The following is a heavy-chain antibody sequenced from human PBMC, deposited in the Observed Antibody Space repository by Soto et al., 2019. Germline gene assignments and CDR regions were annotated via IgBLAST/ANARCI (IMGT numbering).Heavy chain of an antibody. D-gene: IGHD2-15*01. CDR3: ARDSGGSYHYFDY. CDR2: IYYSGST. Sequence: SETLSLTCTVSGGSISSYYWSWIRQPPGKGLEWIGYIYYSGSTNYNPSLKSRVIISVDTSKNQFSLKLSSVTAADTAVYYCARDSGGSYHYFDYWGQGTLVTVSS. J-gene: IGHJ4*02. CDR1: GGSISSYY. V-gene: IGHV4-59*01.